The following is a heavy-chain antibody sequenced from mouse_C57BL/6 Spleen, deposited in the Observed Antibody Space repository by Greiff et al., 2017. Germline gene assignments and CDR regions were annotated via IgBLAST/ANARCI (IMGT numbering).Heavy chain of an antibody. CDR1: GFTFSSYA. J-gene: IGHJ4*01. D-gene: IGHD2-13*01. V-gene: IGHV5-9-1*02. CDR3: TRDPEGGFYHGDYVGAMDY. CDR2: ISSGGDYI. Sequence: EVKLMESGEGLVKPGGSLKLSCAASGFTFSSYAMSWVRQTPEKRLEWVAYISSGGDYIYYADTVKGRITISRDNDRNTLYLQMSSLKSEDTAMYYCTRDPEGGFYHGDYVGAMDYWGQGTSVTGSS.